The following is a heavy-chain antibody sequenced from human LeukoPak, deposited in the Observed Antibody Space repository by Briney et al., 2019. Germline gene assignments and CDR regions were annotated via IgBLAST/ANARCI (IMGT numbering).Heavy chain of an antibody. CDR3: ARDGKNWNYDH. D-gene: IGHD1-7*01. Sequence: TSETLSLTCSVSGDSIGTSGHNWAWIRQPPGKPLEWIGSIYYTGRTYFNPSLKSRVTIASDTSKNLFSLKMRSMTAADTALYYCARDGKNWNYDHWGQGTLVSVSP. CDR2: IYYTGRT. V-gene: IGHV4-39*07. CDR1: GDSIGTSGHN. J-gene: IGHJ5*02.